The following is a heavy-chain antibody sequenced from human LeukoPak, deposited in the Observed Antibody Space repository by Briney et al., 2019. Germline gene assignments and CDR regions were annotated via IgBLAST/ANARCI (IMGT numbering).Heavy chain of an antibody. CDR1: GGFFSGYY. J-gene: IGHJ5*02. CDR2: INHSGST. D-gene: IGHD2-2*01. V-gene: IGHV4-34*01. Sequence: AETLSLTCAVYGGFFSGYYWSWIRQPPGKGLDWIGEINHSGSTNYNPSLKGRVTISVDTSKNQFSMKLSSVTAADTAVYYCARGFGIVVVPAAIRRNRFDPWGQGTLVTVSS. CDR3: ARGFGIVVVPAAIRRNRFDP.